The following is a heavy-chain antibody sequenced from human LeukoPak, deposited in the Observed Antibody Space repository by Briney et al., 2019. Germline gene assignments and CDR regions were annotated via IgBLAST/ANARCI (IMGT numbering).Heavy chain of an antibody. CDR2: ICYSGST. CDR1: GGSISSSSYY. Sequence: SETLSLTCTVSGGSISSSSYYWGWIRQPPGKGLEWIGSICYSGSTYCNPSLKSRVTISIDTSKNQFSLKMSSVTAADTAVYYCARVVPSYNYGSGSYCFDYWGQGTLVTVSS. J-gene: IGHJ4*02. D-gene: IGHD3-10*01. V-gene: IGHV4-39*07. CDR3: ARVVPSYNYGSGSYCFDY.